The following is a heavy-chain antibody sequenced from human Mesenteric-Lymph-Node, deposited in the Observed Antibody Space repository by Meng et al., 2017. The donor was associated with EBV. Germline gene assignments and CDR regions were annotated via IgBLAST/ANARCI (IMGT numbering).Heavy chain of an antibody. D-gene: IGHD6-19*01. CDR1: GGSIRSSNW. V-gene: IGHV4-4*02. J-gene: IGHJ4*02. CDR3: ARGTVAGTHLDY. Sequence: GQPAGSGPGRVNPSGTLSLTWAVAGGSIRSSNWWSWVRSPPGQGLEWIEEIYHSGSTNYNPSLKSRVTISVDRSKNQFSLKLSSVTAADTAVYYCARGTVAGTHLDYWAQGTLVTVSS. CDR2: IYHSGST.